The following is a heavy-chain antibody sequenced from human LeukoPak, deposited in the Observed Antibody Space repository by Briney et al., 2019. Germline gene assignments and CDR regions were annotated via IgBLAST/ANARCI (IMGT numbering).Heavy chain of an antibody. V-gene: IGHV3-72*01. Sequence: GGSLRLSCAASGFFFSDPYMEWVRQAPGKGLEWVGRIKNKAKSYTTEYAASVKGRFTISRDDSKYSLYLQMDSLKTEDTAVYFCARSRLEALDYWGQGTLVTVSS. D-gene: IGHD1-1*01. CDR2: IKNKAKSYTT. CDR3: ARSRLEALDY. CDR1: GFFFSDPY. J-gene: IGHJ4*02.